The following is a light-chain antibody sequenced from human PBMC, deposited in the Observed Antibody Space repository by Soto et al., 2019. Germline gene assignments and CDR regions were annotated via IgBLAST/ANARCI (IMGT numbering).Light chain of an antibody. J-gene: IGKJ1*01. Sequence: EIVLTQSPGTLSLSPGERATLSCRASQSLSSSNLAWYQQKPGQAPRLLIYGASSRATGIPDRFSGSGSGTDFNLTISRLEPEEYAVYYCQQYGSSGWTFGQGTKVEIK. CDR1: QSLSSSN. CDR2: GAS. V-gene: IGKV3-20*01. CDR3: QQYGSSGWT.